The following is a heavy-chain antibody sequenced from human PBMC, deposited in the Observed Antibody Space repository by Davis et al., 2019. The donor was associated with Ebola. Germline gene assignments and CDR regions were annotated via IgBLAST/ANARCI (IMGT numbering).Heavy chain of an antibody. V-gene: IGHV4-38-2*02. Sequence: PSETLSLTCAVSGYSISSGYYWGWIRQPPGKGLEWIGSIYHSGSTYYNPSLKSRVTISVDTSKNQFSLKLSSVTAADTAVYYCARDLRKMVAAAYDAFDIWGQGTMVTVSS. CDR2: IYHSGST. J-gene: IGHJ3*02. D-gene: IGHD2-15*01. CDR3: ARDLRKMVAAAYDAFDI. CDR1: GYSISSGYY.